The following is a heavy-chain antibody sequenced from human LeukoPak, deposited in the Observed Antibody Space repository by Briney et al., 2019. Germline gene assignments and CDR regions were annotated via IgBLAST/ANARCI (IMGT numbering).Heavy chain of an antibody. V-gene: IGHV3-74*01. D-gene: IGHD2-2*01. CDR3: ARGRYQLLKYYYGMDV. CDR1: GFTFSSYW. CDR2: INSDGSST. Sequence: GGSLRLSCAASGFTFSSYWMHWVRQAPGKGLVWVSRINSDGSSTSYADSVKGRFTISRDNAKNTLYLQMNSLRAEDTAVYYCARGRYQLLKYYYGMDVWGQGTTVTVSS. J-gene: IGHJ6*02.